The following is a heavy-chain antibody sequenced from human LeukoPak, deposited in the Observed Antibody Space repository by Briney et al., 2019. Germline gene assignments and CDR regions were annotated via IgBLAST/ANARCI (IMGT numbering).Heavy chain of an antibody. CDR3: ARTAYCGGDCSFDY. CDR1: GGSFSGYY. Sequence: SETLSLTCAVYGGSFSGYYWSWVRQPPGKGLEWIGSIYYSGSTYYNPSLKSRVTISVDTSKNQFSLKLSSVTAADTAVYYCARTAYCGGDCSFDYWGQGTLVTVSS. J-gene: IGHJ4*02. D-gene: IGHD2-21*02. V-gene: IGHV4-34*01. CDR2: IYYSGST.